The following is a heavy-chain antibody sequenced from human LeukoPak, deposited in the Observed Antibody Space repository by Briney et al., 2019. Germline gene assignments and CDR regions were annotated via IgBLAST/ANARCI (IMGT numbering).Heavy chain of an antibody. D-gene: IGHD3-22*01. J-gene: IGHJ4*02. CDR3: ARAPDDSSGYYPLDY. V-gene: IGHV4-59*01. CDR2: IYYSGST. CDR1: GGSISSYY. Sequence: PSETLSLTCTVSGGSISSYYWSRIRQPPGKGLEWIGYIYYSGSTNYNPSLKSRVTISVDTSKNQFSLKLNSVTAADTAVYYCARAPDDSSGYYPLDYWGQGTLVTVSS.